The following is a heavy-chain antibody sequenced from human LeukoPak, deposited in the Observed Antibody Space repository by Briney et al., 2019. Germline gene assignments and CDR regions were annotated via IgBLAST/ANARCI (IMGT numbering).Heavy chain of an antibody. CDR2: INPSGGST. Sequence: ASVTVSCKASGYTFTSYYMHWVRQAPGQGLEWMGIINPSGGSTSYAQKFQGRVTMTRDTSTSTVYMELSSLRSEDTAVYYCAREYRGYSYGFAGDLSERWAFDIWGQGTMVTVSS. J-gene: IGHJ3*02. V-gene: IGHV1-46*01. CDR3: AREYRGYSYGFAGDLSERWAFDI. D-gene: IGHD5-18*01. CDR1: GYTFTSYY.